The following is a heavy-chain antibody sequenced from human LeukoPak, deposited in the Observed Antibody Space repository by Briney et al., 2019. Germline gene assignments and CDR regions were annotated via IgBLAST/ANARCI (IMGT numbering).Heavy chain of an antibody. CDR1: PGITFSDYW. V-gene: IGHV3-7*03. CDR2: IRQDGRET. J-gene: IGHJ4*02. D-gene: IGHD6-19*01. CDR3: VGGIGWQPDY. Sequence: GGSLRLSCAASPGITFSDYWMNWVRQAPGKGLEWVAIIRQDGRETLYLDSVRGRFTISRDNAKSSVYLEINSLRAENTAVYYCVGGIGWQPDYWGQGTLVTVSS.